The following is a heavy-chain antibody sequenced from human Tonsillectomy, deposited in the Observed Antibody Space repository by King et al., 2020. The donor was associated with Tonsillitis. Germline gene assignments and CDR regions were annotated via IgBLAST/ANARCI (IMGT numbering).Heavy chain of an antibody. CDR1: GFTFSSYG. J-gene: IGHJ4*02. CDR2: ISYDGSNK. D-gene: IGHD3-10*01. V-gene: IGHV3-30*18. CDR3: AKDYYGSGSYYPIDY. Sequence: VQLVESGGGVVQPGRSLRLSCAASGFTFSSYGMHWVRQAPGKGLEWVAVISYDGSNKYYADSVKGRFTISRDNSKNTLYLQMNSLRAEDTAVYYCAKDYYGSGSYYPIDYWGQATLVTVSS.